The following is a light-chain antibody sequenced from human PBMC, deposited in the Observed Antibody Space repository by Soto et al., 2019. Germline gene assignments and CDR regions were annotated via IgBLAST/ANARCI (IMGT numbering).Light chain of an antibody. J-gene: IGLJ1*01. CDR2: RNN. CDR1: SSNIGSNY. CDR3: AAWDDSLSGLYV. V-gene: IGLV1-47*01. Sequence: QSGLTQRPAASGTPGQRVTISCSGSSSNIGSNYVYWYQQLPGTAPKLLIYRNNQRPSGVPDRFSGSKSGTSASLAISGLRSEDEADYYCAAWDDSLSGLYVFGTGTKVTVL.